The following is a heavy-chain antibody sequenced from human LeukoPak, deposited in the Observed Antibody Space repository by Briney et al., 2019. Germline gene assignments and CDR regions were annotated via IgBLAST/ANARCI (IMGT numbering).Heavy chain of an antibody. D-gene: IGHD2-2*01. J-gene: IGHJ6*02. CDR3: ARALLDIVVVPADYYYYYGMDV. Sequence: SVKVSCKASGGTFSSYAISWVRQAPGQGLEWMGGIIPIFGTANYAQKFQGRVTITADESTSTAYMELSSLRSEDTAVYYCARALLDIVVVPADYYYYYGMDVWGQGTTVTVSS. CDR2: IIPIFGTA. V-gene: IGHV1-69*13. CDR1: GGTFSSYA.